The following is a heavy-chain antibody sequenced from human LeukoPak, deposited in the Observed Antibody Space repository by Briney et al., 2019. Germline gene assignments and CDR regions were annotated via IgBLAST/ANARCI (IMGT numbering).Heavy chain of an antibody. CDR2: IWYDGSNK. CDR3: AKPAGIGGADNYFDY. J-gene: IGHJ4*02. D-gene: IGHD3-16*01. Sequence: GGSLRLSCAASGFTFSSYGMHWVRQAPGKGLEWVAVIWYDGSNKYYADSVKGRFTISRDNSRNTLYLQMNSLRAEDTAVYYCAKPAGIGGADNYFDYWGQGTLVTVSS. CDR1: GFTFSSYG. V-gene: IGHV3-33*06.